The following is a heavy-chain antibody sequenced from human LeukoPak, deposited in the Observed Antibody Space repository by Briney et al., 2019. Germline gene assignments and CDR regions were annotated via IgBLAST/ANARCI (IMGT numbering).Heavy chain of an antibody. CDR1: GGSFSGYY. CDR3: ARGYSSSWYYY. V-gene: IGHV4-34*01. J-gene: IGHJ4*02. D-gene: IGHD6-13*01. Sequence: SETLSLTCAVYGGSFSGYYWSWIRQPPGKGLEWIGEINHSGSTNYNPSLKSRVTVSVDTSKNQFSLKLSSVTAADTAVYYCARGYSSSWYYYWGQGTLVTVSS. CDR2: INHSGST.